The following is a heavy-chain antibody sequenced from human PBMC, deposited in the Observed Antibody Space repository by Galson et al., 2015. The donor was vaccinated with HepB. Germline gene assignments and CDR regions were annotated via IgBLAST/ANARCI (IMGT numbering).Heavy chain of an antibody. D-gene: IGHD2-15*01. J-gene: IGHJ4*01. Sequence: QSGAEVKKPGESLKISCKGSEYSLSDYWIAWVRQMPGKGLEWMGIIYPGDSDTRYSPSFQGQVTISADKSMSTAYLQWSSLKASDTAMYYCARHRYCSSGSCYSDYWGQGTLVTVSS. V-gene: IGHV5-51*01. CDR1: EYSLSDYW. CDR3: ARHRYCSSGSCYSDY. CDR2: IYPGDSDT.